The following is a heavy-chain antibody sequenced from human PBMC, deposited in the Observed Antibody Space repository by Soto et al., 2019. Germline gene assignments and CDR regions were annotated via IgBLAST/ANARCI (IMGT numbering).Heavy chain of an antibody. CDR3: AKDMRVGISSSRYYYGLDV. D-gene: IGHD2-15*01. CDR2: ISWNSGTI. Sequence: EVQLVESGGGLVQPGRSLRLSCAASGFTFDDYAMHWVRQAPGKGLEWVSGISWNSGTIVYADSVKGRFTISRDNAKNSLYLQMNSLRGEDTALYYCAKDMRVGISSSRYYYGLDVWGQGTTVTVSS. V-gene: IGHV3-9*01. J-gene: IGHJ6*02. CDR1: GFTFDDYA.